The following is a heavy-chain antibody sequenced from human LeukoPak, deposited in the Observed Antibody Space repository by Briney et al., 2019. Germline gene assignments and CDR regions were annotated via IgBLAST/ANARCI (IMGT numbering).Heavy chain of an antibody. CDR3: AKDGGYCSGGSCYSSTGYFDY. J-gene: IGHJ4*02. Sequence: GGSLRLSCAASGFTFSSYAMSWVRQAPGKGLEWVSAISGSGGSTYYADSVKGRFTISRDNSKNTLYLQMNSLRAEDTAVYYCAKDGGYCSGGSCYSSTGYFDYWGQGTLVTVSS. D-gene: IGHD2-15*01. V-gene: IGHV3-23*01. CDR1: GFTFSSYA. CDR2: ISGSGGST.